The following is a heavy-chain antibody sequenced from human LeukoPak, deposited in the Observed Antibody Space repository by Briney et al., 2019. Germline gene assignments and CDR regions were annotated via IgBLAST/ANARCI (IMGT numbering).Heavy chain of an antibody. D-gene: IGHD5-12*01. V-gene: IGHV3-30*02. J-gene: IGHJ6*03. CDR2: IRYDGTNK. CDR1: GFTSSNYG. Sequence: GGSLRLSCAASGFTSSNYGMHWVRQSPGKGLEWVAFIRYDGTNKFYADSVKGRFTISRDNSKNTLYLQMNSLRTDDTAVYYCAKDPGFYYYMDVWGKGTTVTISS. CDR3: AKDPGFYYYMDV.